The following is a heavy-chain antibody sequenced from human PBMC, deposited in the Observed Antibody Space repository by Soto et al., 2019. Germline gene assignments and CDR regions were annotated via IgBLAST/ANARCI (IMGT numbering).Heavy chain of an antibody. J-gene: IGHJ6*02. CDR1: PFIFISSS. V-gene: IGHV1-58*01. Sequence: XSVKVSLNASPFIFISSSVQWVRPGRGQRLEWIGWIVVDSGDTNFAQKFHERVTITRDMSTRTAYMELSRLRSEDTAVYYCAAERLLYGMDVWGQGTTVTVSS. CDR2: IVVDSGDT. CDR3: AAERLLYGMDV.